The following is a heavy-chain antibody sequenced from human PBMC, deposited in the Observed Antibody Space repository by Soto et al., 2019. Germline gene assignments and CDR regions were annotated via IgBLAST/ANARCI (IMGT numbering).Heavy chain of an antibody. Sequence: GGSLRLSCAASGFTFSSYGMHWVRQAPGKGLEWVAVISYDGSNKYYADSVKGRFTISRDNSKNTLYLQMNSLRAEDTAVYYCAKDRLGYCSGGSCYPTESFDYWGQGTLVTVSS. V-gene: IGHV3-30*18. CDR1: GFTFSSYG. J-gene: IGHJ4*02. CDR2: ISYDGSNK. D-gene: IGHD2-15*01. CDR3: AKDRLGYCSGGSCYPTESFDY.